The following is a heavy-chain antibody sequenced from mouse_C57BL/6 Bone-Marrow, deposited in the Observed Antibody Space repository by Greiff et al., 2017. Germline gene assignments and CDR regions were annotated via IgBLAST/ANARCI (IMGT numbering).Heavy chain of an antibody. V-gene: IGHV3-8*01. CDR3: AMGYDYDAAWFAY. Sequence: VQLKESGPGLAKPSQTLSLTCSVTGYSITSDYWNWIRKFPGNKLEYMGYISYSGSTYYNPSLKSRISITRDTSKNQYYLQLNSVTTEDTATYYCAMGYDYDAAWFAYWGQGTLVTVSA. J-gene: IGHJ3*01. CDR2: ISYSGST. D-gene: IGHD2-4*01. CDR1: GYSITSDY.